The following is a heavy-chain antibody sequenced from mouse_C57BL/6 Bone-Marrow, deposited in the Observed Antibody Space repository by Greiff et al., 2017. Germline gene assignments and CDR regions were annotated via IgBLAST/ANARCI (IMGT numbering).Heavy chain of an antibody. J-gene: IGHJ2*01. CDR1: GYTFTSYW. CDR3: ARSIPLGRSVCY. V-gene: IGHV1-55*01. Sequence: QVQLQQHGAELVKHGASVKMSCKASGYTFTSYWITWVKQRHGQGLAWIGDIYPTSGRTNYNEKFKSKAIRTVDTSTSTAYRQLSSLTCEDSAVFYSARSIPLGRSVCYWGKVTTLTV. D-gene: IGHD4-1*01. CDR2: IYPTSGRT.